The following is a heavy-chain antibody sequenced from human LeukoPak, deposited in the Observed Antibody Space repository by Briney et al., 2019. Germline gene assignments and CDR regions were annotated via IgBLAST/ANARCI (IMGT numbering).Heavy chain of an antibody. D-gene: IGHD3-10*01. Sequence: GGSLRLSCAASGFTFSSYGMHWVRQAPGKGLEWVALILYNGGNEYYADSAKGRFTISRDNSKNTLHLQMDSLRAEDTAVYYCAKEGRSGSYYFDYWGQGTLVTVSS. CDR2: ILYNGGNE. V-gene: IGHV3-30*18. CDR3: AKEGRSGSYYFDY. CDR1: GFTFSSYG. J-gene: IGHJ4*02.